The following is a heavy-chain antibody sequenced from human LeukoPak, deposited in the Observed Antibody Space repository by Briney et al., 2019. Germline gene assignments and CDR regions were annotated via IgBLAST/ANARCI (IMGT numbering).Heavy chain of an antibody. CDR1: GGSFSGYY. D-gene: IGHD3-22*01. Sequence: SETLSLTCAVYGGSFSGYYWSWIRQPPEKGLEWIGYIYYSGGTNYNPSLKSRVTISVDTSKNQFSLKLSSVTAADTAVYYCARHTYDSSGYYSDAFDIWGQGTMVTVSS. CDR2: IYYSGGT. CDR3: ARHTYDSSGYYSDAFDI. V-gene: IGHV4-59*08. J-gene: IGHJ3*02.